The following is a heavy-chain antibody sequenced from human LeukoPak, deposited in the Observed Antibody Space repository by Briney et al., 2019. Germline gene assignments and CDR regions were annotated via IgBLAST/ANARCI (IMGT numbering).Heavy chain of an antibody. V-gene: IGHV4-34*01. D-gene: IGHD1-26*01. J-gene: IGHJ4*02. Sequence: SETLSLTCAVYGGSFSGYYWSWIRQPPGKGLEWIGEINHSGSTNYNPSLKSRVTISVDTSKNQFSLKLSSVTAADTAVYYCASLVGARNYWGQGTLVTVPS. CDR1: GGSFSGYY. CDR3: ASLVGARNY. CDR2: INHSGST.